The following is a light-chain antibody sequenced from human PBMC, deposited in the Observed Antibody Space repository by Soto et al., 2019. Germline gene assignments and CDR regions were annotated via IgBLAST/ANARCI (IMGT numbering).Light chain of an antibody. CDR1: SSNIGAGYD. CDR2: GNS. CDR3: QSYDSSLSGSV. V-gene: IGLV1-40*01. Sequence: QSVLTQPPSVSGAPGQRVTIPCTGSSSNIGAGYDVHWYQQLPGTAPKLLIYGNSNRPSGVPDRFSCSKSGNSASLAITGVQAEDESHYYCQSYDSSLSGSVFGGGTKVTVL. J-gene: IGLJ2*01.